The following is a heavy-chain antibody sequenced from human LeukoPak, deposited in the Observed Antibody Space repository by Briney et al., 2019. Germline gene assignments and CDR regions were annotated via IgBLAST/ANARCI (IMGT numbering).Heavy chain of an antibody. CDR2: ISGSGGNT. CDR1: GFTFSSYA. CDR3: AKYSFPFGLDY. D-gene: IGHD5-18*01. V-gene: IGHV3-23*01. Sequence: GGSLRLSCAASGFTFSSYAMHWVRQAPGKGLEWVSAISGSGGNTYYADSVKGRFTISRDNSKNTLYLQMNSLRAEDTAVYYCAKYSFPFGLDYWGQGTLVTVSS. J-gene: IGHJ4*02.